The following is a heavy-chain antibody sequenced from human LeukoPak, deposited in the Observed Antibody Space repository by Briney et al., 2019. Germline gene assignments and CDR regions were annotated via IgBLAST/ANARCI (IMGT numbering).Heavy chain of an antibody. Sequence: PGGSLRLSCAASGFTFSSYSMNWVRQAPGKGQEWVSYISSSSSTLYYADSVKGRFTLSRDNAKNSLYLQMNSLRAEDSAVYYCAREWSSSSGKAFDYWGQGTLVTVSS. CDR3: AREWSSSSGKAFDY. D-gene: IGHD6-6*01. V-gene: IGHV3-48*04. CDR2: ISSSSSTL. CDR1: GFTFSSYS. J-gene: IGHJ4*02.